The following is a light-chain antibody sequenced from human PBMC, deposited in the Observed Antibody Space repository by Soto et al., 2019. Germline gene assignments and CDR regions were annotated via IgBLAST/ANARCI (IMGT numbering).Light chain of an antibody. J-gene: IGLJ1*01. CDR3: GSYTTFSIPYV. V-gene: IGLV2-14*01. CDR1: SSDVGGYNY. Sequence: QSALTQPASVSGSPGQSITISCTGTSSDVGGYNYVSWYQHHPGKAPKVMIYEVNNRPSGVSNRFSGSKSGNTASLTISVLQAEDEADYYCGSYTTFSIPYVFGTGTKLTVL. CDR2: EVN.